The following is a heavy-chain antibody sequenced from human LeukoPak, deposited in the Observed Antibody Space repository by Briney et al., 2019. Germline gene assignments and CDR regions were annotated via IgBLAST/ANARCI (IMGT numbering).Heavy chain of an antibody. CDR2: IYYSGST. D-gene: IGHD3-10*01. V-gene: IGHV4-39*07. J-gene: IGHJ4*02. Sequence: SETLSLTCTVSGGSISSSSYYWGWIRQPPGKGLEWIGSIYYSGSTYYNPSLKSRVTISVDTSKNQSSLNLSSVTAADTALYYCAREGFGELLYSLDYWGQGTLVTVSS. CDR3: AREGFGELLYSLDY. CDR1: GGSISSSSYY.